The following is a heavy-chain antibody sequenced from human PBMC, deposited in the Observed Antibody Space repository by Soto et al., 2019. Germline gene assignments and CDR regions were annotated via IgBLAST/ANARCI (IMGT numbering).Heavy chain of an antibody. CDR3: ARVLGYCSGGSCYPDY. J-gene: IGHJ4*02. CDR1: GYTFTSYG. V-gene: IGHV1-18*01. D-gene: IGHD2-15*01. CDR2: ITAYNGNT. Sequence: GASMKVSFKASGYTFTSYGISWVQQAPGQGLEWMGWITAYNGNTNYAKKLQGRVTMTTDTSTSTAYMELRSLRSDDTAVYYCARVLGYCSGGSCYPDYWGQGTLVTVSS.